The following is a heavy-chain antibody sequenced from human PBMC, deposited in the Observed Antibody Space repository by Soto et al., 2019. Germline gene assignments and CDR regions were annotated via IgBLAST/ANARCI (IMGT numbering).Heavy chain of an antibody. CDR2: INPNSGGT. Sequence: ASVKVSCKASGYTFTGYYMHWVRQAPGQGLEWMGWINPNSGGTNYAQKFQGWVTMTRDTSISTAYMELSRLRSDGTAVYYCAWWRSVCNSSSCGWAAGFDLWGQGTMVTVSS. CDR3: AWWRSVCNSSSCGWAAGFDL. CDR1: GYTFTGYY. D-gene: IGHD6-19*01. J-gene: IGHJ4*01. V-gene: IGHV1-2*04.